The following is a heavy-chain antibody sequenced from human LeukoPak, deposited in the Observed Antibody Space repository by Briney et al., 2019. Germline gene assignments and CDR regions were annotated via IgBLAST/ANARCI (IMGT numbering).Heavy chain of an antibody. CDR2: ISSSGSNI. D-gene: IGHD3-10*01. V-gene: IGHV3-48*03. CDR3: ARDGAPGYYGSGSYFDAFDI. CDR1: GFTFSSYE. Sequence: GGSLRLSCAASGFTFSSYEMNWVRQAPGKGREWVSYISSSGSNIYYADSVKGRLNISRDNAKNSLYLQMNSLRAEDTAVYYCARDGAPGYYGSGSYFDAFDIWGQGTMVTVSS. J-gene: IGHJ3*02.